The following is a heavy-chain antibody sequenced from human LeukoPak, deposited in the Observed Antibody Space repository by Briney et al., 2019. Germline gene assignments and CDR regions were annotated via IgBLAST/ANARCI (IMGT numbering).Heavy chain of an antibody. CDR1: GGTFSSYA. V-gene: IGHV1-69*05. J-gene: IGHJ6*03. CDR3: ASMIVVAGYYYYYKDV. Sequence: SVKLSCKASGGTFSSYAISWVRHAPGQGLEWMGGIIPIFGTANYAQKFQGRVTITTDESTSTAYMELSSLRSEDTAVYYCASMIVVAGYYYYYKDVWGKGTTVTVSS. D-gene: IGHD3-22*01. CDR2: IIPIFGTA.